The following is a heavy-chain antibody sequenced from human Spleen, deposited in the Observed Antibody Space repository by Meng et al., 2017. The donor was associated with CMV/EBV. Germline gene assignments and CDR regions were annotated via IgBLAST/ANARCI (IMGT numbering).Heavy chain of an antibody. CDR1: GFTFVEYA. D-gene: IGHD3-16*01. CDR2: ISSGSGTM. Sequence: SLKISCAASGFTFVEYAMHWVRQAPGKGLEWVSSISSGSGTMAYADSVKGRFTISRDNSKNTLYLQMNSLRAEDTAVYYCAKDIRLSSYYYGMDVWGQGTTVTVSS. J-gene: IGHJ6*02. CDR3: AKDIRLSSYYYGMDV. V-gene: IGHV3-9*01.